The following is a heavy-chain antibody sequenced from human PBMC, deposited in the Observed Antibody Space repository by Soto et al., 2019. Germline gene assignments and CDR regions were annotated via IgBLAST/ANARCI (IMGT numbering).Heavy chain of an antibody. J-gene: IGHJ6*02. V-gene: IGHV3-30*18. Sequence: GGSLRLSCAASGFTFSSYGMHWVRQAPGKELEWVAVISYDGSNKYYADSVKGRYTISRDNSKNTLYLQMNSLRAEDMAVYYCAKDLWFGERCMDVWGQGTTVTVSS. CDR3: AKDLWFGERCMDV. CDR1: GFTFSSYG. CDR2: ISYDGSNK. D-gene: IGHD3-10*01.